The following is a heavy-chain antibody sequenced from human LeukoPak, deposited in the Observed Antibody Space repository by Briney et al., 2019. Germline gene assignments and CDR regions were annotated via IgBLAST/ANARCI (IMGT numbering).Heavy chain of an antibody. CDR1: GGSISSYY. V-gene: IGHV4-59*01. Sequence: SETLSLTCTVSGGSISSYYWSWIPPPPGEGLEWVGYIYYTGSTNYNPSLKSRVTISVDTSKNQFSLKLSSVTAADTAVYYCARDLGYYYGSGSYYNGDAFDIWGQGTMVTVSS. CDR3: ARDLGYYYGSGSYYNGDAFDI. D-gene: IGHD3-10*01. J-gene: IGHJ3*02. CDR2: IYYTGST.